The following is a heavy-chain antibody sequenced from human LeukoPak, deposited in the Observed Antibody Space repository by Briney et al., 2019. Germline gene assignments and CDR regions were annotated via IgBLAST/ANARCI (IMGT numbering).Heavy chain of an antibody. J-gene: IGHJ4*02. V-gene: IGHV4-59*01. CDR1: GGSISSYY. D-gene: IGHD1-26*01. CDR3: ARVGHDSGTYLYYFDY. Sequence: SETLSLTCTVSGGSISSYYWSWIRQSPGQGLEWIGYIYYSGSTNYNPSLKSRVTISVDTSKNQFSLKLSSVTAADTAVYYCARVGHDSGTYLYYFDYWGQGSLVTVSS. CDR2: IYYSGST.